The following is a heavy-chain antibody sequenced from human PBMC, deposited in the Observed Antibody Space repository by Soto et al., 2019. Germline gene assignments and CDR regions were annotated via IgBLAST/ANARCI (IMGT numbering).Heavy chain of an antibody. CDR3: ARGRQPDVYYYFYGLDV. CDR2: IIHSGST. CDR1: GGSISSYY. D-gene: IGHD3-16*01. V-gene: IGHV4-34*01. Sequence: SETLSLTCTVSGGSISSYYWSWIRQPPGKGLEWIGEIIHSGSTDYRPSLKGRVTISVDTSKKQFSLTLSSVIAADTAIYYCARGRQPDVYYYFYGLDVWGQGNTVTVSS. J-gene: IGHJ6*02.